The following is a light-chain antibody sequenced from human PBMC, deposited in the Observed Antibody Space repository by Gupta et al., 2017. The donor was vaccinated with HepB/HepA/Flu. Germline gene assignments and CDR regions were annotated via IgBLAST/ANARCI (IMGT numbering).Light chain of an antibody. CDR2: SAS. Sequence: DIQMTQSPSSVSASVGDRVTITCRASQDISTWLVWYQQKPGKAPKLLIYSASSLQSGVPSKFSGRGSGRDFTPTISSLQPEDFATYYCQQANSYPRTFGGGTKVESK. CDR3: QQANSYPRT. V-gene: IGKV1-12*01. CDR1: QDISTW. J-gene: IGKJ4*01.